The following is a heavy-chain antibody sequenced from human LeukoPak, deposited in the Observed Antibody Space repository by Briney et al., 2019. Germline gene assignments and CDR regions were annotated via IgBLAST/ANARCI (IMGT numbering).Heavy chain of an antibody. Sequence: ASVRVSSAPSGYTPTSYAMHWGPQAPGQRLEWIGWINAGNGNTKYSQKFQGRVTITRDTSASTAYMELSSLRSEDTAVYYCAREALDPYYDILTGYYFVDYWGQGTLVTVSS. V-gene: IGHV1-3*01. CDR1: GYTPTSYA. CDR2: INAGNGNT. D-gene: IGHD3-9*01. J-gene: IGHJ4*02. CDR3: AREALDPYYDILTGYYFVDY.